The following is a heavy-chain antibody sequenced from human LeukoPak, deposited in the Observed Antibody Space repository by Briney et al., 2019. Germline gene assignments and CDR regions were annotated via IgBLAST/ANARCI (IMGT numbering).Heavy chain of an antibody. D-gene: IGHD6-13*01. J-gene: IGHJ4*02. Sequence: SETLSLTCTVSGGSISSYYWSWIRQPPGKGLEWIGYIYYSGSTNYNPSLKSRVTISVDTSKNQFSLKLSSVTAADTAVYYCARAESRAAPQDYWGQGTLVTVSS. CDR2: IYYSGST. CDR3: ARAESRAAPQDY. V-gene: IGHV4-59*01. CDR1: GGSISSYY.